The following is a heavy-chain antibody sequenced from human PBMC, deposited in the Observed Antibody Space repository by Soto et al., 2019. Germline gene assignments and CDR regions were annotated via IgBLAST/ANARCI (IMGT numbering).Heavy chain of an antibody. J-gene: IGHJ6*02. Sequence: QVQLVESGGGVVQPGRSLRLSCAASGFSFSSYGMHWVRQAPGKGLEWVALISYDGINTYYADSVKGRFTISRDNSKNTLSLQMNRLRTEDTAVYYCAKVSSGRFLEWLFSMDVWGQGTTVTVSS. CDR2: ISYDGINT. CDR1: GFSFSSYG. D-gene: IGHD3-3*01. CDR3: AKVSSGRFLEWLFSMDV. V-gene: IGHV3-30*18.